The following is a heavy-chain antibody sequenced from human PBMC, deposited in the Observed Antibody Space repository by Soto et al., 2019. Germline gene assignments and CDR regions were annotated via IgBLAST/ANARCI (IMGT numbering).Heavy chain of an antibody. CDR3: AKDGDNSGWSD. Sequence: GGSLRLSCAASGFTFSRYDMTWVRQAPGKGLGWVSAIRGSGGSTYYADSVKGRFTISRDNSKNTLYLQMNSLRAEDTAVYYCAKDGDNSGWSDWGQGTLVTVSS. D-gene: IGHD6-19*01. J-gene: IGHJ4*01. V-gene: IGHV3-23*01. CDR1: GFTFSRYD. CDR2: IRGSGGST.